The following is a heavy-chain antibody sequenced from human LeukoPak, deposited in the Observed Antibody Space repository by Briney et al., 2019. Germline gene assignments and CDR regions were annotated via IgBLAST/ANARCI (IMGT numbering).Heavy chain of an antibody. D-gene: IGHD2-21*02. Sequence: PSETLSLTCTVSGDSISSSSHYWGWIRQPPGKTLEWIGSLHHTGRSYSSTALKSRVNISMDMSKSQFSLKLNSVTAADSGVYYCVAEMTASAAFDIWGRGTLVAVSS. V-gene: IGHV4-39*01. J-gene: IGHJ3*02. CDR1: GDSISSSSHY. CDR2: LHHTGRS. CDR3: VAEMTASAAFDI.